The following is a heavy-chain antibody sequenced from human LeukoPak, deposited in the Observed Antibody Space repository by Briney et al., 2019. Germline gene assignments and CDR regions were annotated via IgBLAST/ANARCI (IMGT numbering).Heavy chain of an antibody. V-gene: IGHV3-7*01. D-gene: IGHD6-19*01. CDR3: AKDGENSSGWYVGLY. CDR1: GFTFTKYW. Sequence: PGGSLRLSCAASGFTFTKYWMTWVRQAPGKGLEWVGNIKQDGSDKNYMDSVKGRFTISRDNSKNTLYLQMNSLRAEDTAVYYCAKDGENSSGWYVGLYWGQGTLVTVSS. J-gene: IGHJ4*02. CDR2: IKQDGSDK.